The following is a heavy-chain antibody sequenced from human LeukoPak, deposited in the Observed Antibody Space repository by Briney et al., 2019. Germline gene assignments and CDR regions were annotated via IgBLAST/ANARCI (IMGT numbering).Heavy chain of an antibody. CDR2: IIPIFGTA. J-gene: IGHJ4*02. D-gene: IGHD6-13*01. V-gene: IGHV1-69*06. CDR1: GGTFSSYA. Sequence: ASVKVSCKASGGTFSSYAISWVRLAPGQGLEWMGGIIPIFGTAHYAQKFQGRVTITADKSTNTAYMELSSLRSEDTAVFYCARDLRGSSSGYDYWGQGTLVTVSS. CDR3: ARDLRGSSSGYDY.